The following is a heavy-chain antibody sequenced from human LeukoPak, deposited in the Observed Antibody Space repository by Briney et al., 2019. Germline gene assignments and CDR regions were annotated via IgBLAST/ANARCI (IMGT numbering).Heavy chain of an antibody. V-gene: IGHV3-30*18. CDR2: ISYDGSSK. CDR1: GFTFSSYV. J-gene: IGHJ4*02. CDR3: AKDVRIAVTWFDY. Sequence: GGSLRLSCAASGFTFSSYVTHWVRQAPGKGLEWVAVISYDGSSKYYADSVKGRFTISRDNSKNTLYLQMNSLRAEDTAVYYCAKDVRIAVTWFDYWGQGTLVTVSS. D-gene: IGHD6-19*01.